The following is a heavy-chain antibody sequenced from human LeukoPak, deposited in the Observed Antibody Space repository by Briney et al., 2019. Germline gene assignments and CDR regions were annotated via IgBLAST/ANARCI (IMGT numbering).Heavy chain of an antibody. J-gene: IGHJ4*02. CDR3: GRAGGFRRELHLYY. D-gene: IGHD1-26*01. Sequence: GRSLRLSCAASGFTFSSYGMHWVRQAPGKGLEWVAVIWYDGSNKYYADSVKGRFTISRDNSKNTLYLQMNSLRAEDTAVYYCGRAGGFRRELHLYYWGQGTLVTVSS. CDR2: IWYDGSNK. CDR1: GFTFSSYG. V-gene: IGHV3-33*01.